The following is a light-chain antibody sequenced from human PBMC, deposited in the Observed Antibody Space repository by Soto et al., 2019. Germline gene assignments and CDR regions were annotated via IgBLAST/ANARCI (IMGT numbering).Light chain of an antibody. CDR2: GAS. Sequence: IVFTQSPCTLALSTGERGTLSCRASQGVDNNYLVWYQQKPGQAPRLLIYGASSRATGIPDRFSGSGSGTDFTLTISRLEPEDFAVYYCHQYVSWTFGQGTKVDIK. J-gene: IGKJ1*01. V-gene: IGKV3-20*01. CDR3: HQYVSWT. CDR1: QGVDNNY.